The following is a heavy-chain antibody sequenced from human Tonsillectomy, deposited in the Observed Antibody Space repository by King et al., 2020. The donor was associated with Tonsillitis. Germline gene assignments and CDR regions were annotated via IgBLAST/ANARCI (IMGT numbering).Heavy chain of an antibody. V-gene: IGHV4-39*01. D-gene: IGHD5-18*01. CDR3: VSSKYRPENWFDP. J-gene: IGHJ5*02. CDR1: GGSINTSSYF. CDR2: IYYTGTT. Sequence: MQLQESGPGLVQPSETLSLSCTVSGGSINTSSYFWGWIRQPPGKGLEWIGNIYYTGTTYYNPSLKTRVIISADTSKNQFSLNLSSVTAADTAVYFCVSSKYRPENWFDPWGQGTLVTVSS.